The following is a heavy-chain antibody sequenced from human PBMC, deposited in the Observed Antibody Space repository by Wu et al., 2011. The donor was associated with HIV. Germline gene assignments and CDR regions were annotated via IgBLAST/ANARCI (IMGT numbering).Heavy chain of an antibody. D-gene: IGHD3-10*01. J-gene: IGHJ4*02. V-gene: IGHV1-8*02. CDR2: MNPNSGNT. CDR1: GYTFTSYD. Sequence: QVQLVQSGAEVKKPGASVKVSCKASGYTFTSYDINWVRQATGQGLEWMGWMNPNSGNTGYAQRFQGRVSLTRNTSIGTAYMELHSLRSEDTAVYYVPRGYQGXRVYDYWGQGTLVTVSS. CDR3: PRGYQGXRVYDY.